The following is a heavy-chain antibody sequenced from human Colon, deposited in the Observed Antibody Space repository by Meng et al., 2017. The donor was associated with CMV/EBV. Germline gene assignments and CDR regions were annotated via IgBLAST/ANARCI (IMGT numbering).Heavy chain of an antibody. Sequence: GGSLRLSCVVSGISVSGNYMTWVRQAPGKGLEWLSVIYSSGRTFYGDSAKGRFTISRDTSQNTVYLQMDTLRVEDTAMYYCARVSSAGLALDVWGQGTMVTVSS. CDR1: GISVSGNY. V-gene: IGHV3-53*01. CDR3: ARVSSAGLALDV. CDR2: IYSSGRT. D-gene: IGHD3-22*01. J-gene: IGHJ3*01.